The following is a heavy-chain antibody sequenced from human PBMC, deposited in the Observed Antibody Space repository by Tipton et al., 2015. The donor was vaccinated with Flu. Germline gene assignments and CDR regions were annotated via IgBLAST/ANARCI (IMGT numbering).Heavy chain of an antibody. D-gene: IGHD2-15*01. CDR3: TGQVEAATRSSS. CDR2: IFHSGAT. V-gene: IGHV4-39*07. CDR1: DGSVSSSDFY. Sequence: TLSLTCTVSDGSVSSSDFYWGWVRQPPGKGPEWIGSIFHSGATYYDLSLQSRVTISLDTSKNQFSLKMKSVTVADTAVYYCTGQVEAATRSSSWGQGTLVTVSS. J-gene: IGHJ4*02.